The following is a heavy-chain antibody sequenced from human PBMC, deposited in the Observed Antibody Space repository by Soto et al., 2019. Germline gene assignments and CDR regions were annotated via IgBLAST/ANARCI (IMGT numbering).Heavy chain of an antibody. CDR1: GFTFSSYW. V-gene: IGHV3-74*01. Sequence: EVQLVESGGGLVQPGGSLRLSCAASGFTFSSYWMHWVRQAPGKGLVWVSRLNSDGTSANYADSVKGRFTTSRDNAQNTVYLQMNSLRAEDTAVYYCVRGSWQKYYIDVWRKGTTVTVSS. CDR2: LNSDGTSA. D-gene: IGHD6-13*01. CDR3: VRGSWQKYYIDV. J-gene: IGHJ6*03.